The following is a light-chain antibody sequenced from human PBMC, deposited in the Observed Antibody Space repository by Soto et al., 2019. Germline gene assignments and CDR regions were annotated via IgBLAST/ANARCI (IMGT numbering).Light chain of an antibody. CDR2: DAS. CDR3: QQRSNWLT. CDR1: QSVSSY. V-gene: IGKV3-11*01. Sequence: EIVLTQSPATLSLSPGERATLSCRASQSVSSYLALYQQKTGQAPRLLIYDASNRATGIPARFSGSGSGTDFTLTISSLEPEDFAVYYCQQRSNWLTFGGGTKVEIK. J-gene: IGKJ4*01.